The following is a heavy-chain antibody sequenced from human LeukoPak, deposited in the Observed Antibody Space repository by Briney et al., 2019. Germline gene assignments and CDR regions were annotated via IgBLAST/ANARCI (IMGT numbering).Heavy chain of an antibody. D-gene: IGHD2-2*01. J-gene: IGHJ4*02. CDR2: ISGSGGST. Sequence: PGGSLRLSCAAFGFTFSDYWMSWVRQAPGKGLEWVSAISGSGGSTYYADSVKGRFTISRDNSKNTLYLQMNSLRAEDTAVYYCAKHSGRAVPAAIAVDYWGQGTLVTVSS. CDR3: AKHSGRAVPAAIAVDY. CDR1: GFTFSDYW. V-gene: IGHV3-23*01.